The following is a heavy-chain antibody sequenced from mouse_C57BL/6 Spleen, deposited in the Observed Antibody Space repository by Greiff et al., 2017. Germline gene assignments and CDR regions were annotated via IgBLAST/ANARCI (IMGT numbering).Heavy chain of an antibody. J-gene: IGHJ4*01. V-gene: IGHV1-85*01. Sequence: QVQLKQSGPELVKPGASVKLSCKASGYTFTSYDINWVKQRPGQGLEWIGWIYPRDGSTKYNEKFKGKATLTVDTSSSTAYMELHSLTSEDSAVYFCARGNYGSSYSAMDYWGQGTSVTVSS. D-gene: IGHD1-1*01. CDR2: IYPRDGST. CDR3: ARGNYGSSYSAMDY. CDR1: GYTFTSYD.